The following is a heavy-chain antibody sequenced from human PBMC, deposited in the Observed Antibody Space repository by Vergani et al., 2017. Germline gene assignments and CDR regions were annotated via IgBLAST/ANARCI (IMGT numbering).Heavy chain of an antibody. J-gene: IGHJ6*03. D-gene: IGHD3-3*01. CDR1: GGSISSGSYY. Sequence: QVQLQESGPGLVKPSQTLSLTCTVSGGSISSGSYYWSWIRQPAGKGLEWIGRIYTSGSTNYNPSLKSRVTISVDTSKNQFSLKLSSVTAADTAVYYCARAIFGVVSTEYYYYMDVWGKGTTVTVSS. CDR2: IYTSGST. V-gene: IGHV4-61*02. CDR3: ARAIFGVVSTEYYYYMDV.